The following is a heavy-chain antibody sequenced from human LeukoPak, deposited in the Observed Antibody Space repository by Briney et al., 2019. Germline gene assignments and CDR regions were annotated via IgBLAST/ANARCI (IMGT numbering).Heavy chain of an antibody. CDR3: ARHSRAAAGTTPFDY. CDR1: GGSISSGGYS. J-gene: IGHJ4*02. V-gene: IGHV4-30-2*01. Sequence: SETLSLTCAVSGGSISSGGYSWSWIRQPPGKGLEWTGYIYHSGSTYYNPSLKSRVTISVDRPKNQFSLKLSSVTAADTAVYYCARHSRAAAGTTPFDYWGQGTLVTVSS. CDR2: IYHSGST. D-gene: IGHD6-13*01.